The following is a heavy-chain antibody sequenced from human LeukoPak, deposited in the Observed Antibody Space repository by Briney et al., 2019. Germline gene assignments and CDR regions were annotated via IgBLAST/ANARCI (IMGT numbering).Heavy chain of an antibody. Sequence: GGSLRLSCAASGFTFSSYAMSWVRQAPGKGLEWVSAISGSGGSTYYADSVKGRFTISRDNSKNTLYLQMNSLRAEDTAVYYCAKDRRTRYGDYVFPSYGMDGWGQGTTVIVSS. CDR1: GFTFSSYA. CDR3: AKDRRTRYGDYVFPSYGMDG. J-gene: IGHJ6*02. V-gene: IGHV3-23*01. CDR2: ISGSGGST. D-gene: IGHD4-17*01.